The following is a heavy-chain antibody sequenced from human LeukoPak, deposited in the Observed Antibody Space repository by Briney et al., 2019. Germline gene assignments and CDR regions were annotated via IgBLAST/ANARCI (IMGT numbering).Heavy chain of an antibody. Sequence: PSETLSLTCAVYGGSFSGYYWSWIRQPPGKGLEWIGEINHSGSTYYNPSLKSRVTISVDTSKNQFSLKLSSVTAADTAVYYCARDTGIGIAAAGTYYYYYGMDVWGQGTTVTVSS. D-gene: IGHD6-13*01. CDR1: GGSFSGYY. V-gene: IGHV4-34*01. CDR2: INHSGST. CDR3: ARDTGIGIAAAGTYYYYYGMDV. J-gene: IGHJ6*02.